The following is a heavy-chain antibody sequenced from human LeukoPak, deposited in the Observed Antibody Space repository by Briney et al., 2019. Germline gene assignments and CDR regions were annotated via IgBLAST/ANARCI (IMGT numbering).Heavy chain of an antibody. CDR3: ARDRYYYGSGSYSNFDY. V-gene: IGHV4-38-2*02. J-gene: IGHJ4*02. CDR2: IYHSGST. CDR1: GYSINSGYY. Sequence: SETLSLTCTVSGYSINSGYYWGWLRQPPGKGLEWIGSIYHSGSTYYKSFFKNRVTISVDTSKNQFSLKLSSVTAADTAVYYCARDRYYYGSGSYSNFDYWGQGTLVTVSS. D-gene: IGHD3-10*01.